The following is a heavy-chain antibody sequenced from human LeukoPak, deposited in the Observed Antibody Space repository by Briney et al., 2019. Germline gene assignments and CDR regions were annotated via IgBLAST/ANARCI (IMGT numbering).Heavy chain of an antibody. D-gene: IGHD6-13*01. CDR3: ARGHSSSWPYFQY. Sequence: GGSLRLSCAASGFTVSSNYMSWVRQAPGKGLEWVSVIYSGGSTYYADSVKGRFTISRDNFKNTLYLQMGSLRAEDMAVYYCARGHSSSWPYFQYWGQGTLVTVSS. CDR1: GFTVSSNY. J-gene: IGHJ1*01. V-gene: IGHV3-66*01. CDR2: IYSGGST.